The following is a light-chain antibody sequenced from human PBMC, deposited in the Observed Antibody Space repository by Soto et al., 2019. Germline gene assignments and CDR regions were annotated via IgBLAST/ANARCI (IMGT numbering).Light chain of an antibody. CDR2: EVS. V-gene: IGLV2-8*01. CDR1: SSDVGGYKY. Sequence: QSVLTQPPSASGSPGQSVTISCTGTSSDVGGYKYVSWYQQHPGKAPKLMIYEVSKRPSGVPDRFSGSKSGNTASLTVSGLQAEDEADYYCSSYAGSKNLVFGGGTQLTVL. CDR3: SSYAGSKNLV. J-gene: IGLJ2*01.